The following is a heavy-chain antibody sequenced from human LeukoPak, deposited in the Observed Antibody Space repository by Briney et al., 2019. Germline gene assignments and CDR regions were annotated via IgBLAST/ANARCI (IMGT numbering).Heavy chain of an antibody. V-gene: IGHV4-59*01. Sequence: PSETLSLTCTVSGGSISSYYWSWIRQPPGKGLEWIGYIYYSGSTNYNPSLKSRVTISVDTSKNQFSLKLSSVTAADTAVYYCARLYGWDDAFDIWGQGTMVTVSS. CDR3: ARLYGWDDAFDI. J-gene: IGHJ3*02. D-gene: IGHD6-19*01. CDR2: IYYSGST. CDR1: GGSISSYY.